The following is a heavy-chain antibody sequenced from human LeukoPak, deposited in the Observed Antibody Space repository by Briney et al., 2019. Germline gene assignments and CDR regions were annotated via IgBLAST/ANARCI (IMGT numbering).Heavy chain of an antibody. V-gene: IGHV1-2*02. CDR3: ARDKGTIFGVAPLGMDV. Sequence: ASVKVSCKASGYTFTGYYMHWVRQAPGQGLEWMGWINPNSGGTNYAQKFQGRVTVTRDTSISTAYMELSRLRSDDTALYYCARDKGTIFGVAPLGMDVWGQGTTVTVSS. D-gene: IGHD3-3*01. CDR1: GYTFTGYY. J-gene: IGHJ6*02. CDR2: INPNSGGT.